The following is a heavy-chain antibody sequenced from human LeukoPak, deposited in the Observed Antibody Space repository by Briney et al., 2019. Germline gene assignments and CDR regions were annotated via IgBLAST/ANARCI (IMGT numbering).Heavy chain of an antibody. CDR1: RFTFSNYA. CDR2: ILYDGSNK. CDR3: AKEIWPTVTTPGWTYFDY. J-gene: IGHJ4*02. Sequence: PGGSLRLSCAASRFTFSNYAMHWVRQAPGKGLEWVTVILYDGSNKYYADSVKGRFTISRDNSKNTLYLQMNSLRAEDTAVYYCAKEIWPTVTTPGWTYFDYWGQGALVTVSS. D-gene: IGHD4-17*01. V-gene: IGHV3-30*04.